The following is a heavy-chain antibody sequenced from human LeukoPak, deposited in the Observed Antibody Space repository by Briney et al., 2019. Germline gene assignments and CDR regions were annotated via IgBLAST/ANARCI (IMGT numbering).Heavy chain of an antibody. CDR1: GFTFSSYG. D-gene: IGHD3-22*01. CDR2: ISGSGDRT. CDR3: AKRDNNDYYTGLHVFDI. Sequence: PGGSLRLSCAASGFTFSSYGMTWVRQAPGKGPEWVSGISGSGDRTYYTDSVKGRFTISRDNSKNTLDLQMNSLRAEDTPVYYCAKRDNNDYYTGLHVFDIWGQGTMVTVSS. V-gene: IGHV3-23*01. J-gene: IGHJ3*02.